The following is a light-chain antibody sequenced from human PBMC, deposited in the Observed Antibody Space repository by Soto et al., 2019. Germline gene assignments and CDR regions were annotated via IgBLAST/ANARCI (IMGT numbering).Light chain of an antibody. V-gene: IGKV1-5*01. CDR1: QSIGRW. CDR3: LQYDSRYT. J-gene: IGKJ2*01. Sequence: DIQMTQSPSTLSASVGDRVTITCRASQSIGRWLAWYQQKPGKAPRLLIHDVSSLQSGVPSRFSGSGSGTEFTLTISSLQPDEFASYYCLQYDSRYTFGQGTKVEIK. CDR2: DVS.